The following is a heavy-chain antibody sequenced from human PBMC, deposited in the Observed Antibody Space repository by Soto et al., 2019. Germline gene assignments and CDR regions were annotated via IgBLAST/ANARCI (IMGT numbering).Heavy chain of an antibody. CDR1: GDYISSYY. D-gene: IGHD3-22*01. V-gene: IGHV2-70*18. CDR3: ARIPSGYYDSSGSHAFDI. J-gene: IGHJ3*02. Sequence: TLSLTCPVSGDYISSYYLSWIRQPPGKALEWLALIDWDDDKYYSTSLKTRLTISKDTSKNQVVLTMTNMDLVDTATYYCARIPSGYYDSSGSHAFDIWGQGTMVTVSS. CDR2: IDWDDDK.